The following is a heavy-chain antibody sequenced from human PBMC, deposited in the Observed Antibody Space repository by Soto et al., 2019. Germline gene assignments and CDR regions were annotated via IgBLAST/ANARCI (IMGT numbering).Heavy chain of an antibody. CDR1: GYTFTGYY. Sequence: ASVKVSCKASGYTFTGYYVHWVRQAPGQGLEWMGWINPNSGGTYLAQRFQGRVTMNRDTSIGTAYMELRGLTSDETAEYYCAKGGAIVAAGTRVYLYNAMDVWGQGTTVTVSS. CDR3: AKGGAIVAAGTRVYLYNAMDV. D-gene: IGHD1-26*01. J-gene: IGHJ6*01. V-gene: IGHV1-2*02. CDR2: INPNSGGT.